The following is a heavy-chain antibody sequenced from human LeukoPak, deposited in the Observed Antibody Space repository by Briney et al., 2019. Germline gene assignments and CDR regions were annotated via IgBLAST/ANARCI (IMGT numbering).Heavy chain of an antibody. Sequence: ASVKVSCKASGGTFSSYSISWVRQAPGQGLEWMGWISVYKGNTNYAQKLQGRVTMTTDTSTSTVYMELRSLRSEDTAVYYCASLLGGSVADYWGQGTLVTVSS. CDR3: ASLLGGSVADY. CDR2: ISVYKGNT. D-gene: IGHD3-10*01. CDR1: GGTFSSYS. V-gene: IGHV1-18*01. J-gene: IGHJ4*02.